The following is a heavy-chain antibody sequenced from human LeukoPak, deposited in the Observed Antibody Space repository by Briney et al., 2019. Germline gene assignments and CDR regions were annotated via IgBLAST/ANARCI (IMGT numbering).Heavy chain of an antibody. D-gene: IGHD2-21*02. CDR1: GGTFSSYA. CDR2: IIPILGIA. CDR3: ARGGVVVTRLDY. Sequence: SVKVSCKASGGTFSSYAISWVRQAPGQGLEWMGRIIPILGIANYAQKFQGRVTITADKSTSTAYMELSSLRSVDTAVYYCARGGVVVTRLDYWGQGTLVTVSS. J-gene: IGHJ4*02. V-gene: IGHV1-69*04.